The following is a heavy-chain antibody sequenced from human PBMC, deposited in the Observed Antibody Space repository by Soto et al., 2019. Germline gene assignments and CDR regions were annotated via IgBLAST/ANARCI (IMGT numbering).Heavy chain of an antibody. CDR3: TREITEADY. CDR1: VFAFSSYS. V-gene: IGHV3-21*01. J-gene: IGHJ4*02. CDR2: ISSSSSHI. Sequence: EVQLVESGGGLVKPGGSLRLSCAASVFAFSSYSMNWVRQAPGKGLEWVSSISSSSSHIYYADSVKGRFTISRDNARNSLFLQMNSLRAEDTAVYYCTREITEADYWGQGTLVTVSS.